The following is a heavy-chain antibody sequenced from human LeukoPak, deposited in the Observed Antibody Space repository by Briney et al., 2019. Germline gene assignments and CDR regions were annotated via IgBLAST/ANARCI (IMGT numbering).Heavy chain of an antibody. Sequence: GGSLRLSCAASGFTFSNYDMNWVRQPPGKGLEWVSYISSSSSTIYYADSVKGRFTISRDNAKNSLYLQMNSLRVEDTALYYCARLYLDSSLFDFRGQGTLVTVSS. CDR3: ARLYLDSSLFDF. CDR1: GFTFSNYD. J-gene: IGHJ4*02. D-gene: IGHD2-21*01. V-gene: IGHV3-48*01. CDR2: ISSSSSTI.